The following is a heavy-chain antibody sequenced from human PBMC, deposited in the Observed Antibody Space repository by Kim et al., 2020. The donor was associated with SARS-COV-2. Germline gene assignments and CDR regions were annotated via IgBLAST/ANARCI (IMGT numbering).Heavy chain of an antibody. CDR2: INWNGGST. J-gene: IGHJ3*02. V-gene: IGHV3-20*01. D-gene: IGHD5-18*01. CDR1: GFTFDDYG. CDR3: ARGDVDTAMGSNDAFDI. Sequence: GGSLRLSCAASGFTFDDYGMSWVRQAPGKGLEWVSGINWNGGSTGYADSVKGRFTISRDNAKNSLYLQMNSLRAEDTALYHCARGDVDTAMGSNDAFDIWGQGTMVTVSS.